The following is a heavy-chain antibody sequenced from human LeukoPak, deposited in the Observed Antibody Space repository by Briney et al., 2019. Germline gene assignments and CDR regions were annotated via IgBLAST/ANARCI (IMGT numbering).Heavy chain of an antibody. Sequence: PSQTLSLTCTVSGGSISSGGYYWSWIRQHPGKGLEWIGYIYYSGSTHYNPSLKSRVTISVDTSKNQFSLKLSSVTAADTAVYYCARDGGSYGFRRTYYFDYWGQGTLVTVSS. J-gene: IGHJ4*02. CDR2: IYYSGST. CDR1: GGSISSGGYY. V-gene: IGHV4-31*03. D-gene: IGHD1-26*01. CDR3: ARDGGSYGFRRTYYFDY.